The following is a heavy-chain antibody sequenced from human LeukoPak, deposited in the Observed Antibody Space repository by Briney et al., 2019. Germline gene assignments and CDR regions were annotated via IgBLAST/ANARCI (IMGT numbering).Heavy chain of an antibody. D-gene: IGHD2-15*01. Sequence: ASGKVSCKASGYTFTSSGISWVRRAPGQGLEWMGWISSYNDNTGYAQEFQDRDTMTTDTSTSTAYMELRSLRPDDTAVYYCARGLGSAFDIWGQGALVSVSS. V-gene: IGHV1-18*01. CDR3: ARGLGSAFDI. CDR1: GYTFTSSG. CDR2: ISSYNDNT. J-gene: IGHJ3*02.